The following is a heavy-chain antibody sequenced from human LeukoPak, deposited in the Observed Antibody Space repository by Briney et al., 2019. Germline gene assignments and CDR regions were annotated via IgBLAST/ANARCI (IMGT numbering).Heavy chain of an antibody. CDR1: GYTFTDYN. Sequence: ASVKVSCKTSGYTFTDYNLHWVRQAPGQRLEWMGIIKPSGGDTSYAQTLQGRVFMTRDTSISTAYMELSRLRSDDTAVYYCARVARHYYGSGELSKELGYWGQGTLVTVSS. V-gene: IGHV1-46*04. J-gene: IGHJ4*02. D-gene: IGHD3-10*01. CDR2: IKPSGGDT. CDR3: ARVARHYYGSGELSKELGY.